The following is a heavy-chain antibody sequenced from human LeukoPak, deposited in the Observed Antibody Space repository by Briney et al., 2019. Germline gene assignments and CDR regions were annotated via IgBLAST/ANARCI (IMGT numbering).Heavy chain of an antibody. CDR3: ARTTSMSYVGDAFDI. J-gene: IGHJ3*02. V-gene: IGHV3-74*01. CDR2: INIDGSGK. CDR1: GITFNSYW. Sequence: GGSLRLSCAASGITFNSYWMHWVRHAPGKGLVWVSRINIDGSGKTYADSVKGRFTISRDNAKNTLYLQMNSLRAEDTAVYYCARTTSMSYVGDAFDIWGQGTMVTVSS. D-gene: IGHD1-26*01.